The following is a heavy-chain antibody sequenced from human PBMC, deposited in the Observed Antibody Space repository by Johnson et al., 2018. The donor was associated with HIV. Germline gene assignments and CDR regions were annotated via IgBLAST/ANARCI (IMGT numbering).Heavy chain of an antibody. CDR1: GFTFSGSA. D-gene: IGHD5-18*01. J-gene: IGHJ3*02. Sequence: VQLVESGGGLVKPGGSLRLSCAASGFTFSGSAIHWVRQASGKGLEWVGRIRSKANSYATAYAASVKGRFTISRDDSKNTAYLQMNSLRAEDTAVYYCAKGGGQLWFYIAFDIWGQGTMVTVSS. CDR3: AKGGGQLWFYIAFDI. V-gene: IGHV3-73*01. CDR2: IRSKANSYAT.